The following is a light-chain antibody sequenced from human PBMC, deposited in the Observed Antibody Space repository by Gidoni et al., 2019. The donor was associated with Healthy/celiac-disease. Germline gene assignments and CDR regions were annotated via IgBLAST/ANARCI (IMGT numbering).Light chain of an antibody. Sequence: VMTQSPLPLPVTPGEPASISCRSSQSLLHSNGYDYLDWYLQKPGQSPQLLIYLGSNRASGVPDRFSGSGSGTDFTLKISRVEAEDVGIYYCMQALQTPITFGQGTRLDIK. CDR1: QSLLHSNGYDY. CDR2: LGS. V-gene: IGKV2-28*01. J-gene: IGKJ5*01. CDR3: MQALQTPIT.